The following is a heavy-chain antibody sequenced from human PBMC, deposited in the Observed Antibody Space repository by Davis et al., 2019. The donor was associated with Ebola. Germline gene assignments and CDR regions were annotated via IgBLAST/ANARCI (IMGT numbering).Heavy chain of an antibody. CDR1: GGSISSSNW. D-gene: IGHD3-9*01. V-gene: IGHV4-4*02. CDR3: ARGDYDILTGYWGIFDY. Sequence: MPSETLSLTCAVSGGSISSSNWWSWVRQPPGKGLEWIGEIYHSGSTNYNPSLKSRVTISVDTSKNQFSLKLRSVTAADTAVYYCARGDYDILTGYWGIFDYWGQGTLVTVSS. CDR2: IYHSGST. J-gene: IGHJ4*02.